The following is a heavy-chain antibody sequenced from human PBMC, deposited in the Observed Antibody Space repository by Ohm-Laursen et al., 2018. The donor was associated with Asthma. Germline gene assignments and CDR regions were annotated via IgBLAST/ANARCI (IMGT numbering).Heavy chain of an antibody. Sequence: SLRLSCAASGFTFSGYWMQWVRQAPGKGLVWVSRINSDGSSTTYADSVRGRFTISRDNSKNTLYLQMNSLRAEDTAVYYCAKGDSSGWSLDYWGQGTLVTVSS. CDR3: AKGDSSGWSLDY. J-gene: IGHJ4*02. V-gene: IGHV3-74*01. CDR2: INSDGSST. CDR1: GFTFSGYW. D-gene: IGHD6-19*01.